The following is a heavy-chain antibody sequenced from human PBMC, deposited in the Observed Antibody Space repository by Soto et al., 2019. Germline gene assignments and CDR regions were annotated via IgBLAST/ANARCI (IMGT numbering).Heavy chain of an antibody. CDR2: INHSGST. J-gene: IGHJ3*02. D-gene: IGHD5-18*01. Sequence: QVQLVESGGGLVKPGGSLRLSCAASGFTFSDYYMSWIRQAPGKGLEWIGEINHSGSTNYNPSLKSRVTISVDTSKNQFSLKLSSVTAADTAVYYCAKARYSYGPIDAFDIWGQGTMVTVSS. V-gene: IGHV4-34*08. CDR1: GFTFSDYY. CDR3: AKARYSYGPIDAFDI.